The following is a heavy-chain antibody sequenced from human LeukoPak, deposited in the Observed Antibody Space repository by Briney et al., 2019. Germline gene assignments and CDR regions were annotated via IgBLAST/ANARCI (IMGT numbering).Heavy chain of an antibody. V-gene: IGHV4-34*01. J-gene: IGHJ3*02. D-gene: IGHD3-22*01. CDR1: GGSFSGYY. CDR3: ATEPYYYDSSGFPRGYDAFDI. CDR2: INHSGST. Sequence: SETLSLTCAVYGGSFSGYYWSWIRQPPGKGLEWIGEINHSGSTNYNPSLKSRVTISVDTSKNQFSLKLSSVTAADTAVYYCATEPYYYDSSGFPRGYDAFDIWGQGTMVTVSS.